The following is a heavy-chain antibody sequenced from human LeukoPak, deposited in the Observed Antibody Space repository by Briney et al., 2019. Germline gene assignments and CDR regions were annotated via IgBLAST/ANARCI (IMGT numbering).Heavy chain of an antibody. D-gene: IGHD5-18*01. J-gene: IGHJ4*02. Sequence: GASVKVPCKASGYTFTTYYMHWVRQAPGQGLEWMGLINPSGGYTNYAQKFQDRVTMTRDTSTSTVYMELSSLRSEDTAVYFCARVADTAMNYYFDSWGQGTLVTVSS. CDR3: ARVADTAMNYYFDS. CDR1: GYTFTTYY. V-gene: IGHV1-46*01. CDR2: INPSGGYT.